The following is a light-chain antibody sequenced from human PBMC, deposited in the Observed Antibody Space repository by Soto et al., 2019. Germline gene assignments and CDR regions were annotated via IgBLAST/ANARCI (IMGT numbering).Light chain of an antibody. CDR1: SSDVGGYNY. J-gene: IGLJ1*01. Sequence: QSALTQPACVSGSPGQSITISCTGTSSDVGGYNYVSWYQQHPGKAPKLMIYDVSNRPSGVSNRFSGSKSGNTASLTISGLQAEDEADYYCSSYTSNSPYVFGTGTKVTVL. V-gene: IGLV2-14*01. CDR3: SSYTSNSPYV. CDR2: DVS.